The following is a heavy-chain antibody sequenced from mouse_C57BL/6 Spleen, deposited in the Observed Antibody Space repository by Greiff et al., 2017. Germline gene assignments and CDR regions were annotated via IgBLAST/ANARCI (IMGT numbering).Heavy chain of an antibody. CDR3: ARGDKLGYWYFDV. CDR2: ISDGGSYT. CDR1: GFTFSSYA. J-gene: IGHJ1*03. D-gene: IGHD4-1*01. V-gene: IGHV5-4*03. Sequence: EVMLVESGGGLVKPGGSLKLSCAASGFTFSSYAMSWVRQTPEKRLEWVATISDGGSYTYYPDNVKGRFTISRDNAKNNLYLQMSHLKSEDTAMYYCARGDKLGYWYFDVWGTGTTVTVSS.